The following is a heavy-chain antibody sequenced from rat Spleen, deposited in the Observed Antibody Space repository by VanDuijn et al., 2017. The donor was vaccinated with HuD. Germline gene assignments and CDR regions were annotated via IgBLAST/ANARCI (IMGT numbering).Heavy chain of an antibody. V-gene: IGHV1-43*01. CDR1: GYTFTSYF. CDR3: ARDRFDSNWFAY. D-gene: IGHD1-1*01. Sequence: QVQLEQSGGELAKAGSSVKISCKASGYTFTSYFTSWIKQTTGQGLEFIGYINTGSGRANYNEKYKGKATLTVDKSSSTAFMQLSSLTPDDSAVSYCARDRFDSNWFAYWGQGTLVTVSS. J-gene: IGHJ3*01. CDR2: INTGSGRA.